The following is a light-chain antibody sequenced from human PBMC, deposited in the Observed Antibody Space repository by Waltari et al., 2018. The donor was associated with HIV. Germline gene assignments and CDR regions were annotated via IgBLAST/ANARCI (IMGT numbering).Light chain of an antibody. CDR2: DVS. Sequence: QSALTQPASVSGSPGQSITISCTGSSNDVGGYNYVSWYQQHPGKAPILMIYDVSSRPSGVSDRCPGSKSGDTASLTISGLQPEDEADYYCESYTSTSVWVFGGGTRLTVL. J-gene: IGLJ3*02. V-gene: IGLV2-14*03. CDR3: ESYTSTSVWV. CDR1: SNDVGGYNY.